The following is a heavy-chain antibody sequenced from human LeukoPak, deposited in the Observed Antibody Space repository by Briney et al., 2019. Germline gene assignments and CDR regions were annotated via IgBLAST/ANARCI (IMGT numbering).Heavy chain of an antibody. V-gene: IGHV1-3*01. CDR1: GYTFTSYA. D-gene: IGHD3-10*01. CDR3: ARDRFGNYYFDY. CDR2: INAGNGNT. Sequence: GASVKVSCKASGYTFTSYAMHWVRQAPGQRLEWMGWINAGNGNTKYSQKFQGRVTITRDTSASTAYMELSSMRSEDTAVYYCARDRFGNYYFDYWGQGTLVTVPS. J-gene: IGHJ4*02.